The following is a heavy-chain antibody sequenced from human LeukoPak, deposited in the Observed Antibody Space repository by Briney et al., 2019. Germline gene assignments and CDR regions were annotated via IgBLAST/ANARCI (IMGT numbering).Heavy chain of an antibody. CDR1: GFTFSSYA. CDR2: ISYDGSNI. V-gene: IGHV3-30-3*01. CDR3: ASRRVGPLDY. D-gene: IGHD1-26*01. Sequence: GRSLRLSCAASGFTFSSYAMHWVRQAPGKGLEWVAVISYDGSNIHYADSVKGRFTISRDNSNNTLYLQMDSLRSEDTAVYYCASRRVGPLDYWGQGTLVSVSS. J-gene: IGHJ4*02.